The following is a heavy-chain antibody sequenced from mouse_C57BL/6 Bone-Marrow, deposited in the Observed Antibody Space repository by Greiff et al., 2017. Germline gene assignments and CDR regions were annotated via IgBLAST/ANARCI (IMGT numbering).Heavy chain of an antibody. Sequence: QVQLQQSGAELVRPGASVKLSCKASGYTFTDYYINWVKQRPGQGLEWIARIYPGSGNTYYNEKFKGKATLTAEKSSSTAYMQLSSLTSEDSAVYFCARGDYYGLLDYWGQGTTLTVSS. CDR3: ARGDYYGLLDY. CDR2: IYPGSGNT. D-gene: IGHD1-2*01. J-gene: IGHJ2*01. CDR1: GYTFTDYY. V-gene: IGHV1-76*01.